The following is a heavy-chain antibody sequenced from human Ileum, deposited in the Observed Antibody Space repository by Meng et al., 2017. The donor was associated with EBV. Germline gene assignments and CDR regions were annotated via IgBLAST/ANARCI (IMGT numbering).Heavy chain of an antibody. Sequence: EEVVTLGADVKKPGASRQVYCKASGYTVSDHVITGVRQATGPVLERMGWISPKTGTSQYARKFQSEVSMTRDNSITTAYMELSSLTSEDTAAYYCVRTLERGDYWGQGTLVTVSS. J-gene: IGHJ4*02. V-gene: IGHV1-8*01. CDR1: GYTVSDHV. CDR2: ISPKTGTS. CDR3: VRTLERGDY. D-gene: IGHD5-24*01.